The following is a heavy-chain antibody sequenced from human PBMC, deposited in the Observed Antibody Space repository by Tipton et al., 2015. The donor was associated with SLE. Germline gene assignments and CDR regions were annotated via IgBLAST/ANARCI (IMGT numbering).Heavy chain of an antibody. D-gene: IGHD6-19*01. CDR1: GGSFSVYY. CDR2: INHSGST. V-gene: IGHV4-34*01. CDR3: ASSLAVEGAFDI. Sequence: LRLSCAVYGGSFSVYYWSWIRQTPGKGLEWIGEINHSGSTNYNPSLKSRVTISLDTSKNQFSLKLSFVTAADMAVYYCASSLAVEGAFDIWGQGTMVTVSS. J-gene: IGHJ3*02.